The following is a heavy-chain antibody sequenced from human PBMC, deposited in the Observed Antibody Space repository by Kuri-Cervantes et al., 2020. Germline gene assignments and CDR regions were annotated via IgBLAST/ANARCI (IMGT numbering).Heavy chain of an antibody. CDR3: ARGLLIVVVVAAPLGGYYGMDV. CDR2: IWYDGSNK. J-gene: IGHJ6*02. CDR1: GFTFSSYG. D-gene: IGHD2-15*01. V-gene: IGHV3-33*01. Sequence: GGSLRLSCAASGFTFSSYGMHWVRQAPGKGLEWVAVIWYDGSNKYYADSVKGRFTISRDNSKNTLYLQMNSLRAEDTAVYYCARGLLIVVVVAAPLGGYYGMDVWGQGTTVTVSS.